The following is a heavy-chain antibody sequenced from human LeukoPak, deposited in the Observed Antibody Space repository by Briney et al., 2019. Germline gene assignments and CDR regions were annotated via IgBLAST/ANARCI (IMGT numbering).Heavy chain of an antibody. J-gene: IGHJ6*03. CDR2: ISNSGSTI. CDR3: ARDSAAAGTKNYYYYYMDV. V-gene: IGHV3-11*01. CDR1: GFTFSDYY. Sequence: GGSLRLSCAASGFTFSDYYMSWIHQAPGKGLEWVSYISNSGSTIYYADSVKGRFTISRDNAKNSLYLQMNSLRAEDTAVYYCARDSAAAGTKNYYYYYMDVWGKGTTVTVSS. D-gene: IGHD6-13*01.